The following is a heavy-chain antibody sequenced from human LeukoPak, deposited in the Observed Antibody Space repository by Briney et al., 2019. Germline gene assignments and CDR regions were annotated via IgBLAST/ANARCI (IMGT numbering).Heavy chain of an antibody. CDR1: GFTFSSYE. V-gene: IGHV3-48*03. CDR3: ARELPYYYGSGIGEAWFDP. Sequence: GGSLRLSCAAPGFTFSSYEMNWVRQAPGKGLEWVSYISSTGSTIYYADSVKGRFTISRDNAKNSLYLQMNSLRVEDTAVYYCARELPYYYGSGIGEAWFDPWGQGTLVTVSS. D-gene: IGHD3-10*01. J-gene: IGHJ5*02. CDR2: ISSTGSTI.